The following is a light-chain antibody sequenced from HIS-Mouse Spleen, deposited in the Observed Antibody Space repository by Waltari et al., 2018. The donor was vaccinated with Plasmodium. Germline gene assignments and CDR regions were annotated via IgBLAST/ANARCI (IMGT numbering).Light chain of an antibody. CDR2: AAS. V-gene: IGKV1-9*01. J-gene: IGKJ4*01. Sequence: DIQLTQSPSFLSASVGDRVNITCRASQGISSYLAWYQKKPGKAPKLLIYAASTLQSGVPSSFSGSGSGTEFTLTISSLQPEDFATYYCQQLNSYPLTFGGGTKVEIK. CDR3: QQLNSYPLT. CDR1: QGISSY.